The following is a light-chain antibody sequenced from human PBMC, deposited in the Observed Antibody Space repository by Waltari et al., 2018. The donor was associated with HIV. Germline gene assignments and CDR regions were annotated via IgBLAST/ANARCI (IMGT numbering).Light chain of an antibody. V-gene: IGLV6-57*03. CDR2: EDN. Sequence: NFMLTQPHSVSESPGKTVTISCTRSSGSIGRDYVHWYQPRPGRAPSLVIYEDNQRPSGVPGRFSGSIDTSSNSASLTISGLEPEDEAYYYCQSCYNTYRVFGGGTKLTVL. CDR1: SGSIGRDY. CDR3: QSCYNTYRV. J-gene: IGLJ3*02.